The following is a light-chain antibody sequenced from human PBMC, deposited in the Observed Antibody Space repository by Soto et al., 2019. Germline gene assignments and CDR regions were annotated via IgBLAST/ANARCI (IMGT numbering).Light chain of an antibody. J-gene: IGKJ3*01. CDR1: QHINTW. CDR3: QLSNSVPFT. Sequence: DVQMTQSPSSVSASVGDRVTITCRASQHINTWLAWYQQKPGKAPRLLISAASNLEDGVPPRFSVSGSGTDFTLTIGSLQPAGFATYDCQLSNSVPFTFGPGTRVDV. CDR2: AAS. V-gene: IGKV1-12*02.